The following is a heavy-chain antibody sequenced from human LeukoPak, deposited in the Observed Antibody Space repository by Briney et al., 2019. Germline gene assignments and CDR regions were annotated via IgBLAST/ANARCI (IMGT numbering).Heavy chain of an antibody. Sequence: SETLSLTCTVSGGSISSGGYYWSWIRQPPGKGLEWIGYIYHSGSTYYNPSLKSRVTISVDRSKNQFSLKLSSVTAADTAVYYCARVVAVAGRHFDYWGQGTLVTVSS. J-gene: IGHJ4*02. CDR3: ARVVAVAGRHFDY. D-gene: IGHD6-19*01. CDR2: IYHSGST. V-gene: IGHV4-30-2*01. CDR1: GGSISSGGYY.